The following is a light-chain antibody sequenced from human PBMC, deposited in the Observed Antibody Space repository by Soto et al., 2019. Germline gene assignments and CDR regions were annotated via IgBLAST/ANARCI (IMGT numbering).Light chain of an antibody. CDR2: GAS. CDR1: LNISSAF. V-gene: IGKV3-20*01. J-gene: IGKJ1*01. Sequence: EIVLTQSPGTLSLSPGERATLSCRASLNISSAFLAWYQHKPGQAPRLLISGASSRATAIPDRFSGSGSGTDFTLAIRRLEPDDFAVYYCQQYVSSPRTFGQGTKVDI. CDR3: QQYVSSPRT.